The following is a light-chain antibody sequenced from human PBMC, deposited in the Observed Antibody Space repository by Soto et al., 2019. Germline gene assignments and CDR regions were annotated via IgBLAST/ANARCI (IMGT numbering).Light chain of an antibody. J-gene: IGKJ1*01. Sequence: EIVMTQSPATLSVSPGERATLSCRASQSVTSNLAWYQQKPGQAPRLLIYGASTRATAIPARFSGSGSGTEFTLTINSLQSEDFAVYYCQQYNNWPPCTFGQGTKLEIK. CDR1: QSVTSN. CDR3: QQYNNWPPCT. V-gene: IGKV3-15*01. CDR2: GAS.